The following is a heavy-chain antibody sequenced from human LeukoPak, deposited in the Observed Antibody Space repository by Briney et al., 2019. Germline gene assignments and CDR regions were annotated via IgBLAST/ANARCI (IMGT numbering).Heavy chain of an antibody. V-gene: IGHV3-43D*03. CDR2: ISWDGGST. CDR3: ARDLRDYYDSSGYYYGDPNAFDI. J-gene: IGHJ3*02. CDR1: GFTFDDYA. Sequence: GGSLRLSCAASGFTFDDYAMHWVRQAPGKGLEWVSLISWDGGSTYYADSVKGRFTISRDNSKNSLYLQMNSLRAEDTAVYYCARDLRDYYDSSGYYYGDPNAFDIWGQGTMVTVSS. D-gene: IGHD3-22*01.